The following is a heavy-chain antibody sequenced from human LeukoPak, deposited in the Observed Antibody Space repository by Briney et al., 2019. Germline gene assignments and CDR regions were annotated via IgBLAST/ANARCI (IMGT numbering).Heavy chain of an antibody. V-gene: IGHV4-59*11. CDR3: AREANFYGSGSYFEGTFDY. J-gene: IGHJ4*02. Sequence: SETLSLTCKVSGVSITSHYWSWIRQPPGKGLEWIGYIYYTGSTNYNPSLKSRVSISVDTSKNEFSLRLTSVTAAGTAVYYCAREANFYGSGSYFEGTFDYWGQGSLVTVSS. D-gene: IGHD3-10*01. CDR2: IYYTGST. CDR1: GVSITSHY.